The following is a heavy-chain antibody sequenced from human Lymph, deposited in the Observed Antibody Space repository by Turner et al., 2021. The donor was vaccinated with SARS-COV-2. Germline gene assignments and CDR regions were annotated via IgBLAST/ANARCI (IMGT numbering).Heavy chain of an antibody. CDR1: GGSISSYY. CDR3: ARHGNELGIQL. J-gene: IGHJ4*02. Sequence: QVQLQESGPGLAKPSETLSLTCTVSGGSISSYYWSWIRQPPGKGLEWIGYISNSGSTNYNPSLKSRVTISLDTSKNQFSLKLSSVTAADTAVYYCARHGNELGIQLWGQGTLVTVSS. D-gene: IGHD5-18*01. CDR2: ISNSGST. V-gene: IGHV4-59*08.